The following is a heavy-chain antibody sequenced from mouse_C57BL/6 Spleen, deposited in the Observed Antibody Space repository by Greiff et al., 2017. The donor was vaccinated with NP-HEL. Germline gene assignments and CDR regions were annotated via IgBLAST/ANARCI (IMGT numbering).Heavy chain of an antibody. CDR1: GYTFTSYW. Sequence: VQLQQPGAELVRPGTSVTLSCKASGYTFTSYWMHWVKQRPGQGLEWIGVIDPSDSYTNYNQKFKGKATLTVDTSSSTAYMQLSSLTSEDSAVYYCARSFDYWGQGTTLTVSS. CDR3: ARSFDY. CDR2: IDPSDSYT. J-gene: IGHJ2*01. V-gene: IGHV1-59*01.